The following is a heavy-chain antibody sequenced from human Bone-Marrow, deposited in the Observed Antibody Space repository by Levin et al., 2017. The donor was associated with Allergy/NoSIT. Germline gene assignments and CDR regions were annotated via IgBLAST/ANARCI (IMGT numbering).Heavy chain of an antibody. CDR2: IYYSGST. CDR1: GGSISSSSYY. V-gene: IGHV4-39*07. D-gene: IGHD3-16*02. Sequence: SETLSLTCTVSGGSISSSSYYWGWIRQPPGKGLEWIGSIYYSGSTYYHPSLKSRVTISVDTSKNQFSLKLSSVTAADTAVYYCARDGMITFGGVIVTKVDCWGQGTLVTVSS. CDR3: ARDGMITFGGVIVTKVDC. J-gene: IGHJ4*02.